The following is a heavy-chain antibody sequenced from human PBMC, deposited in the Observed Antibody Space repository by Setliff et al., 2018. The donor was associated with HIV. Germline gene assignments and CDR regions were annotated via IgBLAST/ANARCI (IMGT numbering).Heavy chain of an antibody. CDR2: IIPILGIA. CDR3: ASQYYDSSGFDLDPYYFDY. CDR1: GGTFSSYG. J-gene: IGHJ4*01. Sequence: SVKVSCKAAGGTFSSYGISWVRQAPGQGLEWTGGIIPILGIANYAQKFQGRVTITADESTSTAYMELRSLRSEDTAVYYCASQYYDSSGFDLDPYYFDYWGQGTLVTVSS. V-gene: IGHV1-69*10. D-gene: IGHD3-22*01.